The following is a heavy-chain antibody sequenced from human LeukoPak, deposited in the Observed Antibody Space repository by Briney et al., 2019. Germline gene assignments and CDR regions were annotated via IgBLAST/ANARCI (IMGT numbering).Heavy chain of an antibody. CDR1: GFTFSSYS. Sequence: PGGSLRLSCAASGFTFSSYSMNWVRQAPGKGLEWVSYISSSSSTIYYADSVKGRFTISRDNAKNSLYLQMNSLRAEDTAVYYCARDGYDYYDSSGLDYWGQGTLVTVSS. CDR3: ARDGYDYYDSSGLDY. CDR2: ISSSSSTI. D-gene: IGHD3-22*01. V-gene: IGHV3-48*01. J-gene: IGHJ4*02.